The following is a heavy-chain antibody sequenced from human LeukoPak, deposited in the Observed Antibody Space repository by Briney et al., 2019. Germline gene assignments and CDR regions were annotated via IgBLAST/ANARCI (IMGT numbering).Heavy chain of an antibody. V-gene: IGHV1-18*01. J-gene: IGHJ6*02. CDR3: ARGTYVVVPAANYYYYGMDV. Sequence: ASVKVSCKASGYTFTSYGISWVRQAPGQGLEWMGWISAYNGNTNYAQKLQGRVTMTTDTSTSTAYMELRSLRSDDTAVYYCARGTYVVVPAANYYYYGMDVWGQGTTVTVSS. CDR1: GYTFTSYG. D-gene: IGHD2-2*01. CDR2: ISAYNGNT.